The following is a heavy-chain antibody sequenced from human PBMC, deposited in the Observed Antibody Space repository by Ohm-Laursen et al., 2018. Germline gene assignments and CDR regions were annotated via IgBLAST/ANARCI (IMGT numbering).Heavy chain of an antibody. CDR2: LYYSGST. V-gene: IGHV4-28*01. CDR1: GYSISSSNW. CDR3: ARTLGYCSSTSCYDYYYYGMDV. D-gene: IGHD2-2*01. Sequence: GTLSLTCGVSGYSISSSNWWGWIRQPPGKGLEWIGYLYYSGSTYYNPSLKSRVTMSVDTSKNQFSLKLSSVTAADTAVYYCARTLGYCSSTSCYDYYYYGMDVWGQGTTVTVSS. J-gene: IGHJ6*02.